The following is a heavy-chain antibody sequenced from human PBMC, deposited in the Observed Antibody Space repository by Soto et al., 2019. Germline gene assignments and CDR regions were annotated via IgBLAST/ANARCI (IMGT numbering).Heavy chain of an antibody. D-gene: IGHD4-17*01. V-gene: IGHV4-34*01. CDR2: INHSGST. Sequence: SETLSLTCAVYGGSFSGYYWSWIRQPPGKGLEWIGEINHSGSTNYNPSLKSRVTISVDTSKNQFSLKLSSVTAADTAVYYCARTATVTTSYYYYGMNVWGQGTTVTVSS. J-gene: IGHJ6*02. CDR3: ARTATVTTSYYYYGMNV. CDR1: GGSFSGYY.